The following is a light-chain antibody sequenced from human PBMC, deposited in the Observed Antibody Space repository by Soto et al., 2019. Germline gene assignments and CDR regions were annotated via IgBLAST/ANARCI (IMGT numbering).Light chain of an antibody. Sequence: DIQMTQSPSSLSESAGDRVNMTCRASRSISRYLSWYQQKPGKAPNLLIYAASSLQSGVPSRFSGAGSGTDFTLTIGNLHPEDFAIYYCKQSYSSQWTFGQGTKVDIK. V-gene: IGKV1-39*01. CDR2: AAS. CDR3: KQSYSSQWT. CDR1: RSISRY. J-gene: IGKJ1*01.